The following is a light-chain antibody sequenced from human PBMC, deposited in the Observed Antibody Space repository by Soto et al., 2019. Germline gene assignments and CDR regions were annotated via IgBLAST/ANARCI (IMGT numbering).Light chain of an antibody. CDR1: QSVSRS. CDR3: QQYNDWPLT. J-gene: IGKJ4*01. V-gene: IGKV3-15*01. Sequence: EIVMTQSPATLSVSPGERATLSCRASQSVSRSFAWFQQKPGQAPRLLIYCASTRATGIPARFSASGSGTESTLTISSLQSEDFAVYYCQQYNDWPLTFGGGTKVEIK. CDR2: CAS.